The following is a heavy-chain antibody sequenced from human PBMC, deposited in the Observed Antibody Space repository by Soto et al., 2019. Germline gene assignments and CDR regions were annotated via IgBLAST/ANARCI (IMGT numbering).Heavy chain of an antibody. D-gene: IGHD2-2*01. Sequence: QVQLVESGGGLVKPGGSQRLSCAASGFTFSDYYMSWIRQAPGKGLEWVSYISSSGATIYYADSVKGLFTISRDNAKNSLYLQMNSLRADYTAVYYCASENRKLGYCSSTSCPFDYWGQGTLVTVSS. CDR2: ISSSGATI. CDR3: ASENRKLGYCSSTSCPFDY. J-gene: IGHJ4*02. CDR1: GFTFSDYY. V-gene: IGHV3-11*01.